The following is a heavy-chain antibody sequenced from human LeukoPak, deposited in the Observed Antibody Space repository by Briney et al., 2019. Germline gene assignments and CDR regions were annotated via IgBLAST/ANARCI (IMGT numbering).Heavy chain of an antibody. V-gene: IGHV3-23*01. J-gene: IGHJ4*02. CDR1: GFTFSSYA. Sequence: PGGSLRLSCAASGFTFSSYAMSWVRQAPGKGLEWVSAISGSGGSTYYADSVKGRFTISRDNSKNTLYLQMNSLRAEDTAVYYCAKYEYDYVLLTSPYDYWGQGTLVTVSS. D-gene: IGHD3-16*01. CDR2: ISGSGGST. CDR3: AKYEYDYVLLTSPYDY.